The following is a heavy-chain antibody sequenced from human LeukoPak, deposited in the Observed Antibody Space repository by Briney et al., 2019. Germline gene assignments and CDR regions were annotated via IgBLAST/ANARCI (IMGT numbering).Heavy chain of an antibody. J-gene: IGHJ4*02. CDR2: MNPNSGNT. V-gene: IGHV1-8*01. Sequence: GASVRVSCKASGYTFTSYDINWVRQATGQGLEWMGWMNPNSGNTGYAQKFQGRVTMTRNTSISTAYMELSSLRSEDTAVYYCARSDYYGSYLQYYFDYWGQGTLVTVSS. CDR1: GYTFTSYD. D-gene: IGHD3-10*01. CDR3: ARSDYYGSYLQYYFDY.